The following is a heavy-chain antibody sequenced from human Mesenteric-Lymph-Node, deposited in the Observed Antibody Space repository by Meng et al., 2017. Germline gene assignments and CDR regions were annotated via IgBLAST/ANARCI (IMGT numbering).Heavy chain of an antibody. V-gene: IGHV3-30*04. D-gene: IGHD3-10*01. CDR3: ATKRIYGSESPDLDPDY. CDR1: GFTFSSYA. CDR2: ISYDGSNK. Sequence: LTRAASGFTFSSYAMHWVRQAPGKGLEWVAVISYDGSNKYYADSVKGRFTISRDNSKNTLYLQMNSLRAEDTAVYYCATKRIYGSESPDLDPDYWGQGTLVTVSS. J-gene: IGHJ4*02.